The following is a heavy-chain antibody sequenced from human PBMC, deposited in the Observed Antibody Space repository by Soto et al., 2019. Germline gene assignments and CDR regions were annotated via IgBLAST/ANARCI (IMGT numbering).Heavy chain of an antibody. J-gene: IGHJ4*02. CDR3: ARDGTDTAMGGDY. V-gene: IGHV4-30-4*01. D-gene: IGHD5-18*01. Sequence: QVQLQESGPGLVKPSQTLSLTCTVSGGSISSGDYYWSWIRQPPGKGLEWIGYIYYSGSTYYNPPLKSRVTISVDTSKNQCSLKLSSVTAADTAVYYCARDGTDTAMGGDYWGQGTLVTVSS. CDR1: GGSISSGDYY. CDR2: IYYSGST.